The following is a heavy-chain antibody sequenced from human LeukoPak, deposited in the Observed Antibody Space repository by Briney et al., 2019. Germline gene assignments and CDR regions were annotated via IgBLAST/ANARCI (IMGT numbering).Heavy chain of an antibody. Sequence: GASVKVSCKASGYTFTSYGISWVRQAPGQGREWMGWISAYNGNTNYAQKLQGRLTMTTDTSTSTAYMELRSLRSDDTAVYYCARAGQWLVPRFEGYWGQGTLVTVSS. V-gene: IGHV1-18*01. CDR2: ISAYNGNT. D-gene: IGHD6-19*01. CDR1: GYTFTSYG. CDR3: ARAGQWLVPRFEGY. J-gene: IGHJ4*02.